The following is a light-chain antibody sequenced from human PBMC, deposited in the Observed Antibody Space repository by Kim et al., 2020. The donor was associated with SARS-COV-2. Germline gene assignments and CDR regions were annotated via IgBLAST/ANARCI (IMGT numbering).Light chain of an antibody. CDR2: DAS. Sequence: SASVGDRVTITGRASRRIDTHLAWHQQKPGKAPRLLVFDASSWGRGVPSRFSSRGSGTEFTLTISSLQPDDFETYYCHQYNSPWTFGQGTKGYIK. CDR1: RRIDTH. CDR3: HQYNSPWT. V-gene: IGKV1-5*01. J-gene: IGKJ1*01.